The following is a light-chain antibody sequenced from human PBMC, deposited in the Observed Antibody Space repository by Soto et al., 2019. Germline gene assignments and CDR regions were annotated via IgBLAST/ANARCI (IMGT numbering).Light chain of an antibody. V-gene: IGLV2-23*01. CDR2: EGS. J-gene: IGLJ1*01. Sequence: LTQPASVSGSPGQSITISCTGTSSDVGSYNLVSWYQQHPGKAPKLMIYEGSKRPSGVSNRFSGSKSGNTASLTISGLQAEDEADYYCCSYAGSSTSPYVFGTGTQLTVL. CDR1: SSDVGSYNL. CDR3: CSYAGSSTSPYV.